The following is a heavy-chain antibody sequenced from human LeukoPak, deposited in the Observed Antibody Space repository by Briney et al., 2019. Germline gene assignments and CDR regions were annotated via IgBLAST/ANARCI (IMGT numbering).Heavy chain of an antibody. CDR1: GYTFTSLY. CDR3: ARGYCSGGSCSRAYYDYMDV. J-gene: IGHJ6*03. CDR2: INPSGGST. D-gene: IGHD2-15*01. Sequence: GASVKVSCQASGYTFTSLYIHWVRQAPGQGLEWMGIINPSGGSTSYAQKFQGGVTMTRDTSTSTVYMELSSLRSEDTAVYYCARGYCSGGSCSRAYYDYMDVWGKGTTVTVSS. V-gene: IGHV1-46*03.